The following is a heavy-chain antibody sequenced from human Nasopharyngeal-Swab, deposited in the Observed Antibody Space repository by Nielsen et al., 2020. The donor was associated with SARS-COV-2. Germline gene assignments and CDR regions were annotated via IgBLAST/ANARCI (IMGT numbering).Heavy chain of an antibody. V-gene: IGHV4-31*03. Sequence: LSCSVSGASIRRVGYYWSGTRQHPGKGLEWIGYIYYSGSTYYNPSLKSRVTISVDTSKNQFSLKLSSVTAADTAVYYCARAGDFWSGWSANYYMDVWGKGTTVTVSS. CDR1: GASIRRVGYY. J-gene: IGHJ6*03. CDR2: IYYSGST. D-gene: IGHD3-3*01. CDR3: ARAGDFWSGWSANYYMDV.